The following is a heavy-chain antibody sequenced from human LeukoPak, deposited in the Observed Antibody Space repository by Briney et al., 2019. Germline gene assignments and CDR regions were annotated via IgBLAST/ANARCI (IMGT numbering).Heavy chain of an antibody. CDR1: GFTFSSYS. CDR3: ATSYRIAAAGDETIDY. D-gene: IGHD6-13*01. V-gene: IGHV3-48*02. Sequence: GGSLRLSCAASGFTFSSYSMNWVRQAPGKGLEWVSYISSSSSTIYYADSVKGRSTISRDNAKNSLYLQMNSLRDEDTAVYYCATSYRIAAAGDETIDYWGQGTLVTVSS. J-gene: IGHJ4*02. CDR2: ISSSSSTI.